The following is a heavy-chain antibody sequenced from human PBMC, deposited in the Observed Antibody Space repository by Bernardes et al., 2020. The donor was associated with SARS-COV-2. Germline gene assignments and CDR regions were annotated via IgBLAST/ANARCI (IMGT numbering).Heavy chain of an antibody. CDR3: ARHSDDILTGRFHYYYGMDV. CDR2: IYYSGST. J-gene: IGHJ6*02. CDR1: GGSISSYY. V-gene: IGHV4-59*08. Sequence: SETLSLTCTVSGGSISSYYWSWIRQPPGKGLEWIGYIYYSGSTNYNPSLKSRVTISVDTSKNQFSLKLRSVTAADTAVYYCARHSDDILTGRFHYYYGMDVWGQGTTVTVSS. D-gene: IGHD3-9*01.